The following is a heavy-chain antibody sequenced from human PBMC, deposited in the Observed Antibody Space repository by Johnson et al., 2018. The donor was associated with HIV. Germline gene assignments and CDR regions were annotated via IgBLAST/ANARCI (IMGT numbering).Heavy chain of an antibody. Sequence: QVQLVESGGGAVQPGRSLRLSCAASGFTFTTYAMHWVRQAPGKGLEWVAVISYDGSNKYYADSVKGRFTISRDNSKNTLYLQMNSLRAEDTAVYYCASSWGNAFDIWGQGIMVTVSS. CDR2: ISYDGSNK. D-gene: IGHD7-27*01. V-gene: IGHV3-30*04. CDR1: GFTFTTYA. J-gene: IGHJ3*02. CDR3: ASSWGNAFDI.